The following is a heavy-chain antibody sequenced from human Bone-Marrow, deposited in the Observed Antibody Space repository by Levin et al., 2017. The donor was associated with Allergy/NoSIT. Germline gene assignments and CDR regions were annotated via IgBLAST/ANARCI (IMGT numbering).Heavy chain of an antibody. CDR3: ARVSLDGASYFAY. Sequence: GSLKISCAASGFIFSNYWMYWVRQAPGKGLMWVSRINSDGSITTNADSVKGRFAIFRDNAKNTLYLQMNSLRAEDTAVYYCARVSLDGASYFAYWGQGTLVTVSS. V-gene: IGHV3-74*01. D-gene: IGHD4/OR15-4a*01. J-gene: IGHJ4*02. CDR1: GFIFSNYW. CDR2: INSDGSIT.